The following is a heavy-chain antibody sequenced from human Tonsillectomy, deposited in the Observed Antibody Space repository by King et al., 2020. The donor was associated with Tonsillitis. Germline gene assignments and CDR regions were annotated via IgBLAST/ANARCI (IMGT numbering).Heavy chain of an antibody. CDR3: AKGVTTPVYFEY. J-gene: IGHJ4*02. D-gene: IGHD4-17*01. CDR2: IRYDGSDK. CDR1: EFTFSNFG. Sequence: VQLVESGGGVVQPGGSLRLSCAASEFTFSNFGMHWVRQAPGKGMEWVAFIRYDGSDKYYADSVKGRFTVSRDNSKNTLYLQMNSLRAEDTAVYYCAKGVTTPVYFEYWGQGTLVTVTS. V-gene: IGHV3-30*02.